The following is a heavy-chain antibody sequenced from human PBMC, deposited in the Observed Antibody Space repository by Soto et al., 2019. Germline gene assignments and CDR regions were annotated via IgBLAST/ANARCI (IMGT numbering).Heavy chain of an antibody. Sequence: QVQLQQWGAGLLKPSDTLSLTCVVYGGSFSGYYWSWIRQLPGEGLEWVGEINHSVSTNYNPSLKRRVSISVDTSKNQFSLRLSSVTAADTAVFYCARRYYYYMDVWGKGTTVTVSS. CDR2: INHSVST. CDR1: GGSFSGYY. CDR3: ARRYYYYMDV. V-gene: IGHV4-34*01. J-gene: IGHJ6*03.